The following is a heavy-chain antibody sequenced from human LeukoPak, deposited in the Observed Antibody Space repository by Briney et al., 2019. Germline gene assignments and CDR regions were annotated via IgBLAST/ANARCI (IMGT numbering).Heavy chain of an antibody. CDR2: INPNSGGT. Sequence: ASVKVSCKASGYTFTGYYMHWVRQAPGQGLEWMGWINPNSGGTNYAQKFQGRVTMTRDTSISTAYMELSRLRSDDTAVYYCARTYYYDSSGYYYLSYWGQGTLVTVSS. CDR3: ARTYYYDSSGYYYLSY. J-gene: IGHJ4*02. D-gene: IGHD3-22*01. V-gene: IGHV1-2*02. CDR1: GYTFTGYY.